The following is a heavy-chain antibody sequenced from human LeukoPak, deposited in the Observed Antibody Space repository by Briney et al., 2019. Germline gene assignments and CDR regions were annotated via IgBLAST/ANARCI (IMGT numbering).Heavy chain of an antibody. J-gene: IGHJ4*02. CDR1: GFTFSSYA. Sequence: GGSLRLSCAASGFTFSSYAMHWVRQAPGKGLEWVAVISYDGSNKYYADSVKGRFTISRDNSKNTLYLQMNSLRAEDTAVYYCARDHYGSGYYLSAYWGQGTLVTVSS. D-gene: IGHD3-22*01. CDR2: ISYDGSNK. V-gene: IGHV3-30-3*01. CDR3: ARDHYGSGYYLSAY.